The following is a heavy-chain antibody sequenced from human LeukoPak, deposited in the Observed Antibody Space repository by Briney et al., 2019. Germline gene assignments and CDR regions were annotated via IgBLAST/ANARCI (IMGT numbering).Heavy chain of an antibody. CDR3: ARVRALSYYDSSGDFYYFDY. D-gene: IGHD3-22*01. CDR2: IYYIGST. V-gene: IGHV4-59*01. Sequence: AETLSLTCTLSGRSLSSYYWSWLRHPPEGGLEWSGYIYYIGSTDYNPSLKRRVTISINTSKNQFSLKLSSVTAADTAVYYCARVRALSYYDSSGDFYYFDYWGQGTLVTVSS. CDR1: GRSLSSYY. J-gene: IGHJ4*02.